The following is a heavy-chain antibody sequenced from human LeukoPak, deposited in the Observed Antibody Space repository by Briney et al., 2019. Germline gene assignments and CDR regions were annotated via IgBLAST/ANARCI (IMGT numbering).Heavy chain of an antibody. J-gene: IGHJ4*02. CDR3: VRVGYDSSGYYSFDY. CDR1: GYTFTSYA. D-gene: IGHD3-22*01. CDR2: TNAGNGNT. V-gene: IGHV1-3*01. Sequence: ASVKVSCKASGYTFTSYAMHWVRQAPGQRLEWMGWTNAGNGNTKYSQKFQGRVTITRDTSASTAYMELSSLRSEDTAVYYCVRVGYDSSGYYSFDYWGQGTLVTVSS.